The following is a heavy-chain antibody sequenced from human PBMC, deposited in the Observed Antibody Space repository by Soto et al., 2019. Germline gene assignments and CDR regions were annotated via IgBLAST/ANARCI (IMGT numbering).Heavy chain of an antibody. CDR2: ISGSGGTT. V-gene: IGHV3-23*01. CDR1: GFTFSSYG. Sequence: GGSLRLSCAASGFTFSSYGLSWVRQAPGKGLEWVSAISGSGGTTYYADSVKGRFTISRDNSKNTRFLQMSSLRAEDTAVYYCAKGTRYSSRHFDYWGQGALVTVSS. D-gene: IGHD6-13*01. J-gene: IGHJ4*02. CDR3: AKGTRYSSRHFDY.